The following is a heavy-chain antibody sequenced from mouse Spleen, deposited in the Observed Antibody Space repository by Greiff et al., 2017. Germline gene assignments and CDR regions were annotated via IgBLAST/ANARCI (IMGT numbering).Heavy chain of an antibody. CDR1: GYTFTSYW. CDR3: ARRVGWYFDV. D-gene: IGHD1-1*01. Sequence: QVQLQQPGAELVRPGSSVKLSCKASGYTFTSYWMDWVKQRPGQGLEWIGNIYPSDSETHYNQKFKDKATLTVDKSSSTAYMQLSSLTSEDSAVYYCARRVGWYFDVWGAGTTVTVSS. J-gene: IGHJ1*01. V-gene: IGHV1-61*01. CDR2: IYPSDSET.